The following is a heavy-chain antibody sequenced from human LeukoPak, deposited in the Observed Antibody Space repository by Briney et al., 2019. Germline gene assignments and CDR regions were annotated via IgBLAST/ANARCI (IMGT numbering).Heavy chain of an antibody. V-gene: IGHV3-30*18. CDR2: ISYDGSNK. CDR1: GFTFSSYG. D-gene: IGHD2-2*03. J-gene: IGHJ4*02. CDR3: AKDLDIVVVPAVPDY. Sequence: PGGSLRLSCAASGFTFSSYGMHWLRQAPGKGLEWVAVISYDGSNKYYADSVKGRFTISRDNSKNTLYLQMNSLRAEDTAVYYCAKDLDIVVVPAVPDYWGQGTLVTVSS.